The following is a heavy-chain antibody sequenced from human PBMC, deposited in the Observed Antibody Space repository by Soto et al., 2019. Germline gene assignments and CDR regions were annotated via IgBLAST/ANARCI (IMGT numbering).Heavy chain of an antibody. CDR2: ILYTGNT. J-gene: IGHJ6*02. CDR1: GASVSSYY. Sequence: PSETLSLTCTVSGASVSSYYWSWIRQPPGKGLEWLGYILYTGNTNYNPSLTSRVTMSVDTSKNQVSLKLSAVTAADTAVYFCARAAYGSGSYYAAYYYYAMDVWGQGTTVTVSS. D-gene: IGHD3-10*01. V-gene: IGHV4-59*02. CDR3: ARAAYGSGSYYAAYYYYAMDV.